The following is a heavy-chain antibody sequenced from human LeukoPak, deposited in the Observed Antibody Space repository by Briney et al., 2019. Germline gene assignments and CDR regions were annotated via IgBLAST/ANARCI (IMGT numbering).Heavy chain of an antibody. D-gene: IGHD5-12*01. CDR2: IIPIFGTA. CDR1: GGTFSSYA. Sequence: SVKVSCKASGGTFSSYAISWVRQAPGQGLEWMGGIIPIFGTANYAQKFQGRVTITTDESTSTAYMELSSLRSEDTAVYYCATPPPDIVANSYYFDYWGQGTLVTVSS. CDR3: ATPPPDIVANSYYFDY. J-gene: IGHJ4*02. V-gene: IGHV1-69*05.